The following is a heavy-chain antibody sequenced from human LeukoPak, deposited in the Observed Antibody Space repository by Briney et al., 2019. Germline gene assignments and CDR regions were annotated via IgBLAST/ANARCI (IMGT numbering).Heavy chain of an antibody. CDR2: INSGGSDK. CDR1: GFTFSNYW. CDR3: ARSPLVAGLVDYYYGMDV. Sequence: GGSLRLSCAASGFTFSNYWMSWVRQSPGKGLEWVANINSGGSDKYYVDSVKGRLTISRDNAKNSLYLQMNSLRAEDTAVYYCARSPLVAGLVDYYYGMDVWGQGTTVTVSS. J-gene: IGHJ6*02. V-gene: IGHV3-7*01. D-gene: IGHD2-15*01.